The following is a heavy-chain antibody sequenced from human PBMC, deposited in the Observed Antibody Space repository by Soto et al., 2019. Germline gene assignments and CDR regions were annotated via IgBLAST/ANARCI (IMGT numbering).Heavy chain of an antibody. D-gene: IGHD6-19*01. V-gene: IGHV3-21*01. CDR3: AREPGVSSGWYVDY. Sequence: PGGSLRLSCVGSGFTFSTYSINWVRQAPGKGLEWVSSISSRSDIYYADSVKGRFTISRDSAKTSLYLQMNSLRAEDTAVYYCAREPGVSSGWYVDYWGQGTLVTVSS. CDR1: GFTFSTYS. CDR2: ISSRSDI. J-gene: IGHJ4*02.